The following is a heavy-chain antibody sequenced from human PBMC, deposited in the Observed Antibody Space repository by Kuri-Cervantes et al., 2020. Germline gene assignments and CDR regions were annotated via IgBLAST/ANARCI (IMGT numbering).Heavy chain of an antibody. V-gene: IGHV3-48*04. D-gene: IGHD5-12*01. Sequence: GGSLRLSCAASGFTFSSYWMSWVRQAPGKGLEWVSYISSSGSTIYYADSVKGRFTISRDNAKNSLYLQMNSLRAEDTAVYYCAKGSDSGYDQDYWGQGSLVTVSS. CDR1: GFTFSSYW. CDR3: AKGSDSGYDQDY. CDR2: ISSSGSTI. J-gene: IGHJ4*02.